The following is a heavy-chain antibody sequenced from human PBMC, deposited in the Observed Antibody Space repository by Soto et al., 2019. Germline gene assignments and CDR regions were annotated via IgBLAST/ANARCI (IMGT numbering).Heavy chain of an antibody. CDR2: IYYSGST. V-gene: IGHV4-59*08. CDR3: ARRYGYSLDY. Sequence: SETLSLTCTVSGGSISSYYWSWIRQPPGKGLEWIGYIYYSGSTNYNPSPKSRVTISVDTSKNQFSLKLSSVTAADTAVYYCARRYGYSLDYWGQGTLVPVSS. D-gene: IGHD1-1*01. CDR1: GGSISSYY. J-gene: IGHJ4*02.